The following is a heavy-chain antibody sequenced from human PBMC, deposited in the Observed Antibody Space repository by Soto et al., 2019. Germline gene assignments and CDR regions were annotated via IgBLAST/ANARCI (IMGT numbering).Heavy chain of an antibody. D-gene: IGHD3-3*01. Sequence: GGSLRLSCAASGFTFSDYYMSWIRQAPGKGLEWVSYISSSGSTIYYADSVKGRFTISRDNAKNSLYLQMNSLRAEDTAVYYCARGDYDFWSGYLGDYYYYGMDVWGQWTSVTVSS. J-gene: IGHJ6*02. CDR2: ISSSGSTI. CDR1: GFTFSDYY. CDR3: ARGDYDFWSGYLGDYYYYGMDV. V-gene: IGHV3-11*01.